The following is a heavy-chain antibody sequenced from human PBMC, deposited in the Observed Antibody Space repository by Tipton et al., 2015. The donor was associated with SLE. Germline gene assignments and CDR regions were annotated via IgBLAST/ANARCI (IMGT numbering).Heavy chain of an antibody. V-gene: IGHV3-30*04. CDR3: ASRPGTSRGAFDI. Sequence: RALRLSCAASGFTFSSYAMHWVRQAPGKGLEWVAVISYDGSNKYYADSVKGRYTISRDNSKNTLYLQMNSLRAEDTAVYYCASRPGTSRGAFDIWGQGTMVTVSS. CDR1: GFTFSSYA. J-gene: IGHJ3*02. CDR2: ISYDGSNK. D-gene: IGHD2-2*01.